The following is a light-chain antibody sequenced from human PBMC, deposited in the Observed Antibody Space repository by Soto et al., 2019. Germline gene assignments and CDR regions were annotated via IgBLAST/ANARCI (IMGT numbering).Light chain of an antibody. CDR2: EVS. Sequence: QSALTQPPSASGSPGQPVTISCTGTSSDVGGYNYVSWYQQHPGKAPKLMIYEVSKRPSGVPDRFSGSKSGNTASLTVSGLQAGDEADYYGSSYAGSNNVVVFGGGTKLTVL. J-gene: IGLJ2*01. CDR1: SSDVGGYNY. CDR3: SSYAGSNNVVV. V-gene: IGLV2-8*01.